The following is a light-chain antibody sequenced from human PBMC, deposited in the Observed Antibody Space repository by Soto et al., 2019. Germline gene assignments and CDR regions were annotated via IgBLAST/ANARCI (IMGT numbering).Light chain of an antibody. Sequence: DIVMTQSPLSLPVTPGEPASISCRSSQSLLHSNGYNYLDWYLQKPGQSPQLLIYLGSNRSSGVPDRCSGNGSGTDYTLKISRVEAEDVGVYYCMQALQTPLTFGGGTKVEIK. CDR3: MQALQTPLT. V-gene: IGKV2-28*01. CDR2: LGS. J-gene: IGKJ4*01. CDR1: QSLLHSNGYNY.